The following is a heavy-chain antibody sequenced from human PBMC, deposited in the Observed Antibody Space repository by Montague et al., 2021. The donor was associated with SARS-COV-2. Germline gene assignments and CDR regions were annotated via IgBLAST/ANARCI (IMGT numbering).Heavy chain of an antibody. D-gene: IGHD3-3*01. Sequence: SRRLSFAASGFTFSNYAMSWVRQAPGKGLEWVSVIYSGGSSTYYADSVKGRFTISRDNSKKTLYLQMNSLRAEDTAVYYCAKDARYDFWSRYYLDYWGQGTMVTVSS. CDR1: GFTFSNYA. V-gene: IGHV3-23*03. J-gene: IGHJ4*02. CDR3: AKDARYDFWSRYYLDY. CDR2: IYSGGSST.